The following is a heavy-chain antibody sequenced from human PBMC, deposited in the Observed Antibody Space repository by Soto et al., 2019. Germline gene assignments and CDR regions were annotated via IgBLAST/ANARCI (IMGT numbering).Heavy chain of an antibody. Sequence: PSETLSLTCTVSGASMNNYYWNWIRQPPGKGLEWIGYIYGTRSTNYNPSLKSRVTMSLDTSKNQFSLKLSSVTAADTAVYYCARDLGSSAGWFDPWGQGTLVTVSS. D-gene: IGHD6-6*01. CDR3: ARDLGSSAGWFDP. J-gene: IGHJ5*02. CDR1: GASMNNYY. CDR2: IYGTRST. V-gene: IGHV4-59*01.